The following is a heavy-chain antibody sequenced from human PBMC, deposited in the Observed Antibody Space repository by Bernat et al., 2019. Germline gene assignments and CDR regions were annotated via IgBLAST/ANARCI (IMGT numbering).Heavy chain of an antibody. V-gene: IGHV4-4*02. CDR3: VRHGTWYFVL. CDR1: GFSIGSDTW. CDR2: IYQSSSP. Sequence: QVQLQESGSPLVKPSETLSLTCAVSGFSIGSDTWWSWVRQPPGKGPEWIGQIYQSSSPSYNPSLKSLVTMSVDKSTNKFSLKLTSVTAADTAVYYCVRHGTWYFVLWGRGTLVTVSS. J-gene: IGHJ2*01. D-gene: IGHD6-13*01.